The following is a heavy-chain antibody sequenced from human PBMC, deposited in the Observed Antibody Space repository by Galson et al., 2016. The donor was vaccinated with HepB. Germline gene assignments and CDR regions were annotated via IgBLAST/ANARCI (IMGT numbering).Heavy chain of an antibody. CDR3: AHGVGAFDP. J-gene: IGHJ5*02. CDR1: GFSLSTSGVG. V-gene: IGHV2-5*02. D-gene: IGHD1-26*01. Sequence: PPRVKPTQTLTLTCPFSGFSLSTSGVGVGWIRQPPGTPLEWLAPIHWADDTRSRPSLKSRLTITKDTSKNQVVLTMTKMDPVDTATYYCAHGVGAFDPWGQGTLVTVSS. CDR2: IHWADDT.